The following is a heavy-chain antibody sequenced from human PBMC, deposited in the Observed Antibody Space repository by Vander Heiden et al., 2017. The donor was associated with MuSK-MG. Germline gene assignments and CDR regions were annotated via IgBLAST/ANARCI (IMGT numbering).Heavy chain of an antibody. CDR2: ISSSGSTI. Sequence: QVQLVESGGGLVKPGGSLRLSCAASGFTFGDYYMSWIRQAPGKGLEWVAYISSSGSTIYYADSVKGRFTIYRDNAKNSLYLQMNSLRAEDTAVYYCARGEYYDFWSGVWNYMDVWGKGTTVTVSS. J-gene: IGHJ6*03. CDR3: ARGEYYDFWSGVWNYMDV. CDR1: GFTFGDYY. V-gene: IGHV3-11*01. D-gene: IGHD3-3*01.